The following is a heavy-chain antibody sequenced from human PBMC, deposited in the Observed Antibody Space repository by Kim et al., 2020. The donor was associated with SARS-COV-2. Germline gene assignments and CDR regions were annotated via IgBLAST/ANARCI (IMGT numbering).Heavy chain of an antibody. CDR1: GFRLSNYE. CDR2: ISSISRSI. Sequence: GGSLRLSCAASGFRLSNYEMNWVRQTPGKGLEWISYISSISRSIYYADSVRGRFTISRDNAKNSLYLQMNSLRAEDTAVYYCATPASTDGWYFDYWGRGTLVTVSS. D-gene: IGHD6-19*01. V-gene: IGHV3-48*03. J-gene: IGHJ4*02. CDR3: ATPASTDGWYFDY.